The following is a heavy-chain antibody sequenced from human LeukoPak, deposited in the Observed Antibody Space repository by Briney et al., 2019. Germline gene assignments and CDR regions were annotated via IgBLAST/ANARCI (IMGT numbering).Heavy chain of an antibody. CDR3: ARVTRGFYMDV. CDR1: GGSISTSSYY. J-gene: IGHJ6*03. V-gene: IGHV4-39*07. D-gene: IGHD3-16*01. Sequence: SETLSLTCTVSGGSISTSSYYWGWVRQPPGKGLEWIGNIFYSGSTYYSPSLKSRVTISVDTSKNQFSLKLSSVTAADTAVYYCARVTRGFYMDVWGKGTTVTVSS. CDR2: IFYSGST.